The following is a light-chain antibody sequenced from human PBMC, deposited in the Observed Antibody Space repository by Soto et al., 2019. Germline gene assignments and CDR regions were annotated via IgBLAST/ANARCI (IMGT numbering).Light chain of an antibody. CDR2: DAS. V-gene: IGKV1-5*01. CDR1: QSISSW. CDR3: QQRYSTQST. Sequence: DIQMTQSPSTLSASVGDRVTITRRASQSISSWLAWYQQKPGKAPKLLIYDASTLESGVASRFSGSGSGTQFPLTISSLEPEDFATYYCQQRYSTQSTFAQGNKVDI. J-gene: IGKJ1*01.